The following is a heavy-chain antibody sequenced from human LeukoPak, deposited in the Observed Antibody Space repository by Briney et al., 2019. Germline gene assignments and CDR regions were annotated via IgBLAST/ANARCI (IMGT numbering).Heavy chain of an antibody. CDR3: ARRTYFDL. Sequence: PSETLSLTCTVSGGSISNYYWSWVRQPPGKGLEWIAYIYYSGSTTYNPSLKSRVTISVDTSKNQFSLKLSSVTAADTAVYYCARRTYFDLWGRGTLVTVSS. J-gene: IGHJ2*01. CDR2: IYYSGST. CDR1: GGSISNYY. V-gene: IGHV4-59*08.